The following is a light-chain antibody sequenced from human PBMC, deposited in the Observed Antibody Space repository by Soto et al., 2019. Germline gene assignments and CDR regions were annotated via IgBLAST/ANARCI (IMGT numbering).Light chain of an antibody. V-gene: IGKV3-11*01. CDR1: QCVXSSY. J-gene: IGKJ4*02. Sequence: IVLTQSACALSLSPGDRATLSCRASQCVXSSYLAWYQQKPGQAPSLPXYDASNRANGSPARLSGSGSGTDFTLTISSLEPDDFVVYYCQQRRNGPLTFGGGTKVDIK. CDR3: QQRRNGPLT. CDR2: DAS.